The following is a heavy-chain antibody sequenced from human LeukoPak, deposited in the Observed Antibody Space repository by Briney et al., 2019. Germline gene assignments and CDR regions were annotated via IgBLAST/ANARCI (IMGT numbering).Heavy chain of an antibody. J-gene: IGHJ4*02. D-gene: IGHD7-27*01. V-gene: IGHV3-23*01. CDR3: AKDLRWGFDY. CDR2: ISGSGANT. Sequence: GGSLRLSCAASGFTFSSYWMSWVRQAPGKGLEWVSAISGSGANTYYADSVKGRFTISRDNSKSTLFLQMNSLRPEDTAVYYCAKDLRWGFDYWGQGTLVTVSS. CDR1: GFTFSSYW.